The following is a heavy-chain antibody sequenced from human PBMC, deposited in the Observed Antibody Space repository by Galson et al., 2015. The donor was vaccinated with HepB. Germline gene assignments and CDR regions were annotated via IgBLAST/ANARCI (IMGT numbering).Heavy chain of an antibody. CDR1: GFTFDDYA. Sequence: SLRLSCAASGFTFDDYAMHWVRQAPGKGLEWVSGISWNSGSIGYADSVKGRFTISRDNAKNSLYLQMNSLRAEDTAVYYCARGNWKAAAGFDPWGQGTLVTVSS. V-gene: IGHV3-9*01. D-gene: IGHD6-13*01. J-gene: IGHJ5*02. CDR3: ARGNWKAAAGFDP. CDR2: ISWNSGSI.